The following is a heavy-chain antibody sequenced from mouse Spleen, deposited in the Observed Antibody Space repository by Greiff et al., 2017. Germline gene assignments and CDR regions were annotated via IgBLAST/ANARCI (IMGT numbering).Heavy chain of an antibody. Sequence: QVTLKVCGPGILQPSQTLSLTCSFSGFSLSTSGMGVGWIRQPSGKGLEWLAHIWWDDDKRYNPALKSRLTISKDTSSNQVFLKIASVDTADTATYYCARIAGYRFYAMDYWGQGTSVTVSS. CDR3: ARIAGYRFYAMDY. D-gene: IGHD2-14*01. V-gene: IGHV8-8*01. J-gene: IGHJ4*01. CDR1: GFSLSTSGMG. CDR2: IWWDDDK.